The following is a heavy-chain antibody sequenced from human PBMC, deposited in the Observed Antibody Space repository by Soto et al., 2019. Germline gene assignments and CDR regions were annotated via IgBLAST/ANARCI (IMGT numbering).Heavy chain of an antibody. D-gene: IGHD3-3*01. J-gene: IGHJ5*02. Sequence: SETLSLTCAVYGGSFSGYYWSWIRQPPWKGLEWIGEIKHSGSTNYNPSLKSRVTISVDTSKNQFSLKLSSVTAADTAVYYCARGSVDYDFWSGYNWFDPWGQGTLVTVSS. CDR1: GGSFSGYY. CDR2: IKHSGST. V-gene: IGHV4-34*01. CDR3: ARGSVDYDFWSGYNWFDP.